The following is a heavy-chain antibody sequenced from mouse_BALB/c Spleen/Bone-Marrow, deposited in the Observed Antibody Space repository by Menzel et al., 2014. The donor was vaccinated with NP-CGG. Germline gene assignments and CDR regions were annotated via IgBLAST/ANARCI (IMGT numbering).Heavy chain of an antibody. V-gene: IGHV14-3*02. Sequence: VHVKQSGAGLVKPGASVKLSCTASGFNIKDTYMHWVKQRPEQGLEWIGRIDPANGNTKYDPKFQGKATITADTSSNTAYLQLSSLTSEDTAVYYCARDDGYYAPYAMDYWGQGTSVTVSS. D-gene: IGHD2-3*01. CDR3: ARDDGYYAPYAMDY. CDR1: GFNIKDTY. J-gene: IGHJ4*01. CDR2: IDPANGNT.